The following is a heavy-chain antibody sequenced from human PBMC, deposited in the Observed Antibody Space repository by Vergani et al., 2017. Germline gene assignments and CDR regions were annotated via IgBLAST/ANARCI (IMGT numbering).Heavy chain of an antibody. J-gene: IGHJ4*02. CDR3: AVRPRVNLVGGEIVTKRAFDY. V-gene: IGHV4-34*02. Sequence: QVQLQQWGAGVVKPSGTLSLTCAVSGESFSSFYWSWIRQHPAKGLEWIGEINNDGHTNYNPSLESRVTVSRDTAKNQFSLNVMSVTAADTAMYYCAVRPRVNLVGGEIVTKRAFDYWSQGSLVTVSS. CDR2: INNDGHT. CDR1: GESFSSFY. D-gene: IGHD2-15*01.